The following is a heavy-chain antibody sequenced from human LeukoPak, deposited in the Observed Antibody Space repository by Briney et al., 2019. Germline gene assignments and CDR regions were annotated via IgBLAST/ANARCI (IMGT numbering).Heavy chain of an antibody. CDR2: ISYDGSNK. D-gene: IGHD6-6*01. CDR1: GFTFSNYW. J-gene: IGHJ4*02. CDR3: AREGVYSSSSLDY. Sequence: GGSLRLSCAASGFTFSNYWMSWVRQAPGKGLEWVAVISYDGSNKYYADSVKGRFTISRDNSKNTLYLQMNSLRAEDTAVYYCAREGVYSSSSLDYWGQGTLVTVSS. V-gene: IGHV3-30-3*01.